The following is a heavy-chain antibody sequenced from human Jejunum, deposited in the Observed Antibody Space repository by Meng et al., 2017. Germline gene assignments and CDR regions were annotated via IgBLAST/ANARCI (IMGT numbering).Heavy chain of an antibody. D-gene: IGHD1-26*01. V-gene: IGHV1-18*01. CDR3: ARELISYAFDY. CDR1: GYTFTTYG. Sequence: QVQLVLSGTGVKKPGASVKVSCNASGYTFTTYGISWVRQAPGQGLEWVGWISAYYGSTNYAQKVQGRVTMTRDTSTSTVYMELRSLRSDDTAVYYCARELISYAFDYWGQGSLVTVSS. CDR2: ISAYYGST. J-gene: IGHJ4*02.